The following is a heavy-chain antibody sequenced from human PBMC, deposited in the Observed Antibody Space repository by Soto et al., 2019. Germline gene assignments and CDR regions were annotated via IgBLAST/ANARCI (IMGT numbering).Heavy chain of an antibody. V-gene: IGHV4-31*03. CDR1: GAYLHIGGYY. D-gene: IGHD2-2*01. J-gene: IGHJ5*02. CDR3: ARDVSSTANWLDP. CDR2: IYYTGVT. Sequence: PSETLSLTCTVSGAYLHIGGYYWAWIRQNPGKCLEWIGYIYYTGVTYYNPSLGSRVNISVDTSKNQFSLELTSVTAADTAVYYCARDVSSTANWLDPWGQGLLVTVSS.